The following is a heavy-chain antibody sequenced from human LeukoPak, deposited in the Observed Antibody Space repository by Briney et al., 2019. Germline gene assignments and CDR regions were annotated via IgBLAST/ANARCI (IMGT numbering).Heavy chain of an antibody. CDR2: INHSGST. CDR1: GGSFSGYY. D-gene: IGHD4-23*01. Sequence: SETLSLTCAVYGGSFSGYYWSWIRQPPGKGLEWIGEINHSGSTNYNPSLKSRVTISVDTSKNQFSLKLSSVTAADTAVYYCARGAVSRWNYGVDVWGQGTTVTVSS. J-gene: IGHJ6*02. CDR3: ARGAVSRWNYGVDV. V-gene: IGHV4-34*01.